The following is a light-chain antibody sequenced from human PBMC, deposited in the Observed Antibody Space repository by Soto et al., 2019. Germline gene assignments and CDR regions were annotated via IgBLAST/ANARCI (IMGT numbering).Light chain of an antibody. Sequence: SVLTQPPSVSGAPGQRVTISCTGSSSNIGAGYDVHWYQQLPGTAPKLLIYGNNNRPSGVPDRFSGSKSDTSASLAITELQAEDESDYYCQSYDSSLSAYVFGPVTNLTVL. V-gene: IGLV1-40*01. J-gene: IGLJ1*01. CDR2: GNN. CDR1: SSNIGAGYD. CDR3: QSYDSSLSAYV.